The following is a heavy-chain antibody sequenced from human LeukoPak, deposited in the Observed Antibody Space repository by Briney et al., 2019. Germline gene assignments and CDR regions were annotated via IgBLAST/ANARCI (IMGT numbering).Heavy chain of an antibody. CDR2: IYYSGST. J-gene: IGHJ4*02. V-gene: IGHV4-30-4*01. CDR3: ARARGYSYGYSFDY. Sequence: SETLSLTCTVSGGSISSGDYYWSWIRQPPGKGLEWIGYIYYSGSTYYNPSLKSRVTISVDTSKNQFSLKLSSVTAADTAVYYCARARGYSYGYSFDYWGQGTLVTVSS. D-gene: IGHD5-18*01. CDR1: GGSISSGDYY.